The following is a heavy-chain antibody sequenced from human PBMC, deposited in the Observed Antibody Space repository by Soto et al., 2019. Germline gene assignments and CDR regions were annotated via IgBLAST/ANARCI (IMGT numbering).Heavy chain of an antibody. CDR1: GFSFSNYG. Sequence: QLVESGGDVVQPGRSLRLSCAASGFSFSNYGMHWVRQAPGKGLEWVAVISSDGGDKYYADSVKGRFTISRDNSKNTLYLQMNSLRPEDTAMFYCAIRGYQYAFDIWGQETMVTVSS. V-gene: IGHV3-30*03. CDR2: ISSDGGDK. D-gene: IGHD2-2*01. CDR3: AIRGYQYAFDI. J-gene: IGHJ3*02.